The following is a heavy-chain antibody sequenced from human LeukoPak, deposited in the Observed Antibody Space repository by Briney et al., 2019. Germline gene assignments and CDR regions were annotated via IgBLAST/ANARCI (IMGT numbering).Heavy chain of an antibody. D-gene: IGHD2-2*01. CDR1: GGVFTTYA. CDR3: ARDFCSSTSCYRGPFDY. CDR2: IIPFLGTT. V-gene: IGHV1-69*11. J-gene: IGHJ4*02. Sequence: SVKVSCKASGGVFTTYAVSWVRQAPGQGLEWMGSIIPFLGTTNYAQKFQGRVTITADESTSTAYMELSSLRSEDTAVYYCARDFCSSTSCYRGPFDYWGQGTLVTVSS.